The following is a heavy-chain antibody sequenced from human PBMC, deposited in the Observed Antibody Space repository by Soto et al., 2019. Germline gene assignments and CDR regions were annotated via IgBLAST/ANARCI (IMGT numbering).Heavy chain of an antibody. CDR3: ARDYYYGMDV. CDR1: GDRGSSDRAA. J-gene: IGHJ6*02. Sequence: QTLSLTCAISGDRGSSDRAAWNWIRQSPSRGLEWLGRTYYRSEWYNDYAVSMKSRIVITPDTSKNQFSLQLNSVTPEDTAVYFCARDYYYGMDVWGQGTTVTVSS. V-gene: IGHV6-1*01. CDR2: TYYRSEWYN.